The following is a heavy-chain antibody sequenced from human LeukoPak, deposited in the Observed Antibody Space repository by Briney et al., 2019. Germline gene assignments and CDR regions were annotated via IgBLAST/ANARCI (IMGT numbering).Heavy chain of an antibody. V-gene: IGHV3-23*01. Sequence: GGSLRLSCAASGFTFSSYAMSWVRQAPGKGLEWVSAISGSGGSTYYADSVKGRFTISRDNSKNTLYLQMNSLRAEDTAVYYCAKNYRPIVLYGDYDKLNYYYYYMDVWGKGTTVTVSS. J-gene: IGHJ6*03. CDR2: ISGSGGST. CDR3: AKNYRPIVLYGDYDKLNYYYYYMDV. CDR1: GFTFSSYA. D-gene: IGHD4-17*01.